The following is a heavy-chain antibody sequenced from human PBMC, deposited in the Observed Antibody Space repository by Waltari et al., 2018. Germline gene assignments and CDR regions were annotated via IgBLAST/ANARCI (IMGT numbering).Heavy chain of an antibody. CDR3: AKDRASISSLDYFYYYYMDV. Sequence: QVQLVESGGGVVQPGGSLRLSCAGSGFTFSSYGMHWVRQAPGKGLGWGAFIRFDGSHTYYTDSVKGRFTISRDNSKNTLYLQMNSLRAEDTAVYFCAKDRASISSLDYFYYYYMDVWGKGTTVTVSS. D-gene: IGHD6-6*01. J-gene: IGHJ6*03. CDR2: IRFDGSHT. V-gene: IGHV3-30*02. CDR1: GFTFSSYG.